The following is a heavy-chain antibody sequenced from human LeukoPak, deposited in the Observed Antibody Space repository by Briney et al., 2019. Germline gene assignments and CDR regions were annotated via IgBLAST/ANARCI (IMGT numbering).Heavy chain of an antibody. V-gene: IGHV4-34*01. CDR1: GDSFSGYY. D-gene: IGHD1-14*01. CDR2: INHSGST. J-gene: IGHJ4*02. CDR3: ATNVPGTTYFDP. Sequence: SETLSLTCAVYGDSFSGYYWTWIRQPPGKGLEWIGEINHSGSTNYNPSLKSRVTISLDTSKNQFSLNLTSVTAADTAIYYCATNVPGTTYFDPWGQGTLVTVSS.